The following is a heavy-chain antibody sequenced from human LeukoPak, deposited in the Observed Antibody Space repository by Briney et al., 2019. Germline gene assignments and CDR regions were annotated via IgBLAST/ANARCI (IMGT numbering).Heavy chain of an antibody. CDR1: GFTFDDYA. CDR3: ARDYGDYLDY. V-gene: IGHV3-74*01. J-gene: IGHJ4*02. CDR2: INSDGSST. D-gene: IGHD4-17*01. Sequence: GRSLRLSCAASGFTFDDYAMRWVRQAPGEGLVWVSRINSDGSSTSYADSVKGRFTISRDNAKNTLYLQMNSLRAEDTAVYYCARDYGDYLDYWGQGTLVTVSS.